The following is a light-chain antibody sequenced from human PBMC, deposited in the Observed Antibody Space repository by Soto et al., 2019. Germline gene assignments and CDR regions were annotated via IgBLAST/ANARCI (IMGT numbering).Light chain of an antibody. CDR2: NTN. V-gene: IGLV1-44*01. Sequence: QSALTQPPSASGAPGQRVALACFGSSSKVGINSVSWYQQVPGGAPKVLIYNTNQRPSGVPDRFSGSKSGTSASLAISDLQPEDEADYYCAAWDDSLNGPVFGGGTKLTVL. J-gene: IGLJ2*01. CDR1: SSKVGINS. CDR3: AAWDDSLNGPV.